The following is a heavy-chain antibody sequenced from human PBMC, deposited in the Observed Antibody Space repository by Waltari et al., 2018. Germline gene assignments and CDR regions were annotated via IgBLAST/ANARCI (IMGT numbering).Heavy chain of an antibody. CDR2: SRSNGNYG. Sequence: EVLLVESGGGLVQPGGSLRLSCAASGFTFNGYWMYWVRQAPGKGLVWVSTSRSNGNYGTHADSWRGRFTISRDNAKNTLYLQMNSLTAKDTAVYYCARAFVNIAARGMDAWGQGTAVTVSS. V-gene: IGHV3-74*01. CDR1: GFTFNGYW. D-gene: IGHD6-13*01. CDR3: ARAFVNIAARGMDA. J-gene: IGHJ6*02.